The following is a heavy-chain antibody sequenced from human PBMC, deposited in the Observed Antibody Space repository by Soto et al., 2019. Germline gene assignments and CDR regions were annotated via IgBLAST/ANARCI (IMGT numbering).Heavy chain of an antibody. V-gene: IGHV1-69*13. D-gene: IGHD4-17*01. CDR2: IIPYYNTL. CDR3: AVYGYGVSAAAY. Sequence: SVKVSCKASEGTFNSYAIAWVRQAPGQGLEWMGGIIPYYNTLNYAQKFQDRVTITADDSTNTVYMELSSLRSDDTAVYYCAVYGYGVSAAAYWGQGTLVTVSS. J-gene: IGHJ4*02. CDR1: EGTFNSYA.